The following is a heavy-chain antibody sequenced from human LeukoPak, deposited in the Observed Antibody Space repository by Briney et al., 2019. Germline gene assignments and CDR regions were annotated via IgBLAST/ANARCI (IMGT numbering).Heavy chain of an antibody. CDR2: ISAYNGDT. J-gene: IGHJ4*02. CDR1: GYSFTTYG. D-gene: IGHD6-13*01. CDR3: ARDHSGSCQLLDY. Sequence: ASVKASCKTSGYSFTTYGVTWVRQAPRQGLEWMGWISAYNGDTNYAQKFQGRFTRTTDTSTSTANMELRSLRSDDTAVYYCARDHSGSCQLLDYWGQGTLVTVSS. V-gene: IGHV1-18*01.